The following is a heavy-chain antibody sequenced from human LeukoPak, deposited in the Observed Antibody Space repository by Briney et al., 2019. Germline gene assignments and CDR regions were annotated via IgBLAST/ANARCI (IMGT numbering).Heavy chain of an antibody. CDR1: GGSFSGYY. D-gene: IGHD2-2*01. CDR2: INHSGRT. J-gene: IGHJ6*02. V-gene: IGHV4-34*01. Sequence: SETLSLTCAVYGGSFSGYYWSWIRQPPGKGLEWIGEINHSGRTYYNPSLKSRVTISVDTSKNQFSLNLSSVTAADTAVYYCARDVVVVPAAIHYGMDVWGQGTTVTVSS. CDR3: ARDVVVVPAAIHYGMDV.